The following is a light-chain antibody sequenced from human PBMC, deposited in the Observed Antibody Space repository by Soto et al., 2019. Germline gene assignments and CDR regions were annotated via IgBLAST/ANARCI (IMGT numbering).Light chain of an antibody. CDR3: QSYDSSNHVV. CDR2: EDN. CDR1: SGSIASNY. J-gene: IGLJ2*01. V-gene: IGLV6-57*04. Sequence: NFMLTQPHSVSESPGKTVTISCTRSSGSIASNYVQWYQQRPGSAPTTVIYEDNQRPSGVPDRFSGSIDSSSNSASLTISGLKNEDEADYYCQSYDSSNHVVVGGGTKVTVL.